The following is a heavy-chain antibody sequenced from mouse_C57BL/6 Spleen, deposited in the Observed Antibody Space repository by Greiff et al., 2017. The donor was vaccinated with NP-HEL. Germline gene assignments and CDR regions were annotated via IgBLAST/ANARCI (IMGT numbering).Heavy chain of an antibody. Sequence: VQLQQSGPELVKPGASVKISCKASGYTFTDYYMNWVKQSHGKSLEWIGDINPNNGGTSYNQKFKGKATLTVDKSSSTAYMELRSLTSEDSAVYYCARRTTVVAKGAMDYWGQGTSVTVSS. CDR3: ARRTTVVAKGAMDY. CDR1: GYTFTDYY. V-gene: IGHV1-26*01. D-gene: IGHD1-1*01. CDR2: INPNNGGT. J-gene: IGHJ4*01.